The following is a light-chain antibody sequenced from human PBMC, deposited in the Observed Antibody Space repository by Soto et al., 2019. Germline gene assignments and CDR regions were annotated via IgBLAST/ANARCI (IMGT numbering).Light chain of an antibody. CDR1: QNLNRN. J-gene: IGKJ2*01. V-gene: IGKV3-15*01. Sequence: EMVMTQSPATLSVSPGERATLSCRAIQNLNRNLAVYQPQPGQAPRLLIFYASTRATGIPARFSGSGSGTAFTLTISSLQSEDFEVYYCQQYDKWPHTFGQGTKLEIK. CDR2: YAS. CDR3: QQYDKWPHT.